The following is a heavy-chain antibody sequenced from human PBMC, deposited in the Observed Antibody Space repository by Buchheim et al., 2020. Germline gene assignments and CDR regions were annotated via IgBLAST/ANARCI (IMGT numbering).Heavy chain of an antibody. CDR2: IYYSGST. D-gene: IGHD6-13*01. CDR1: GGSISSSSYY. Sequence: QLQLQESGPGLVKPSETLSLTCTVSGGSISSSSYYWGWIRQPPGKGLEWIGCIYYSGSTYYNPSLKSRVTLSVNTSKNQFSLKLSSVTAADTAVYYCASIAAAGTSDDYWGQGTL. CDR3: ASIAAAGTSDDY. J-gene: IGHJ4*02. V-gene: IGHV4-39*01.